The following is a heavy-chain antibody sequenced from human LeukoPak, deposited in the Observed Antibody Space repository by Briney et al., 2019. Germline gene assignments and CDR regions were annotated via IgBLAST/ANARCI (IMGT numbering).Heavy chain of an antibody. J-gene: IGHJ5*02. CDR3: ASPAWGTFGGVIA. Sequence: GGSLRLPCAASGFTFSSYSMNWVRQAPGKGLEWISYISISSSTIYYADSVKSRFTISRDNAKNSLYLQMNSLRAEDTAVYYCASPAWGTFGGVIAWGQGTLVTVSS. V-gene: IGHV3-48*01. CDR2: ISISSSTI. CDR1: GFTFSSYS. D-gene: IGHD3-16*02.